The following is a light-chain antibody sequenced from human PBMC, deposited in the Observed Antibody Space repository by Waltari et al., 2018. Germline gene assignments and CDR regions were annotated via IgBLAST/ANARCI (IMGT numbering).Light chain of an antibody. CDR3: QSYDSSNQGV. CDR1: SGSIASNY. CDR2: EDN. Sequence: NFMLTQPHSVSESPGKTVTISCTGSSGSIASNYVPWYQQRPGRAPTTVIYEDNQRPSGVPDRFSGSIDSSSNSASLTISGLKTEDEADYYCQSYDSSNQGVFGGGTKLTVL. J-gene: IGLJ3*02. V-gene: IGLV6-57*02.